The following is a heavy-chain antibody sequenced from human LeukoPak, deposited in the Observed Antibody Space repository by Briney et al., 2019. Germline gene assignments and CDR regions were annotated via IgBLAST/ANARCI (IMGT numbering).Heavy chain of an antibody. CDR2: IYYCGST. V-gene: IGHV4-61*08. CDR1: GGSVNDSGHY. J-gene: IGHJ5*02. CDR3: ARGGAARYNWNLANWFDP. D-gene: IGHD1-20*01. Sequence: SETLSLTCTVSGGSVNDSGHYWSWIRQPPGKGLEWIGYIYYCGSTNYNPSLKSRVTISVDTSKNQFSLKLSSVTAADTAVYYCARGGAARYNWNLANWFDPWGQGTLVTVSS.